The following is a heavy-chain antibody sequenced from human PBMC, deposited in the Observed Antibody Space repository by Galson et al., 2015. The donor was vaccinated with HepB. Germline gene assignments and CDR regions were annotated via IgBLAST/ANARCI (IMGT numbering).Heavy chain of an antibody. D-gene: IGHD4-23*01. CDR2: INPSGGST. J-gene: IGHJ4*02. V-gene: IGHV1-46*01. Sequence: SVKVSCKASGYTFTSYYMHWVRQAPGQGLEWMGIINPSGGSTSYAQKFQGRVTMTRDTSTSTVYMELSSLRSEDTAVYYYARDEAGDYGGNYHTYYFDYWGQGTLVTVSS. CDR1: GYTFTSYY. CDR3: ARDEAGDYGGNYHTYYFDY.